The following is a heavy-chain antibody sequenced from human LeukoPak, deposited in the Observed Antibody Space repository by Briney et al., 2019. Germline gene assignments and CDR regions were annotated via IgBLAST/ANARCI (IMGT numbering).Heavy chain of an antibody. J-gene: IGHJ4*02. V-gene: IGHV1-2*02. D-gene: IGHD3-10*01. CDR3: ARAKEFGEFSWQGY. CDR2: INPNSGGT. CDR1: GYTFTGYY. Sequence: ASVKVSCKASGYTFTGYYMHWVRQAPGQGLEWMGWINPNSGGTNYAQKFQGRVTMTRDTSISTAYMELSRLRSDDTAVYYCARAKEFGEFSWQGYWGQGTLVTVSS.